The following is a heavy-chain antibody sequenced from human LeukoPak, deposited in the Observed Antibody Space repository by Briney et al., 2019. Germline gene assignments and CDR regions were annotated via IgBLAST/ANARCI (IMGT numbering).Heavy chain of an antibody. J-gene: IGHJ1*01. CDR1: GFSFSTHS. Sequence: GGSLRLSCAASGFSFSTHSMNWVRQAPGKGLEWVSYISGSSNVMYYADSVKGRFTISRDNAKNSLYLQMNSLEDEDTAVYYCAKDEYSSSSVLTEYFQHWGQGTLVTVSS. V-gene: IGHV3-48*02. CDR3: AKDEYSSSSVLTEYFQH. D-gene: IGHD6-6*01. CDR2: ISGSSNVM.